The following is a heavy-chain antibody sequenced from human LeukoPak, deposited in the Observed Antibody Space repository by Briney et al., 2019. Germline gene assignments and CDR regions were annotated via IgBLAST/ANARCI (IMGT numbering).Heavy chain of an antibody. V-gene: IGHV4-39*07. Sequence: SETLSLTCTVSGGSISSSSYYWGWIRQPPGKGLEWIGNIFYSGSTYYNPSLKSRVTISVDTSKNQFSLKLRSVTAADTALYYCARRFLHGSGSYYFDYWGQGTLVTVSS. CDR2: IFYSGST. CDR1: GGSISSSSYY. J-gene: IGHJ4*02. CDR3: ARRFLHGSGSYYFDY. D-gene: IGHD3-10*01.